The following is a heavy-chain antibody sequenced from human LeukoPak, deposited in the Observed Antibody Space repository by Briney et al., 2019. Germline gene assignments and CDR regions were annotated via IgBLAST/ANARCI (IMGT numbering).Heavy chain of an antibody. D-gene: IGHD6-19*01. J-gene: IGHJ6*02. CDR2: IKQDGSEK. CDR1: GITFSSYW. V-gene: IGHV3-7*03. Sequence: GGSLRLSCAASGITFSSYWMSWVRQAQEKGLEWVANIKQDGSEKYYVDSVKGRFTISRDNAKKSLYLQMNSLRAEDTAVYYCASVAGPYYYYYYGMDVWGQGTTVTVSS. CDR3: ASVAGPYYYYYYGMDV.